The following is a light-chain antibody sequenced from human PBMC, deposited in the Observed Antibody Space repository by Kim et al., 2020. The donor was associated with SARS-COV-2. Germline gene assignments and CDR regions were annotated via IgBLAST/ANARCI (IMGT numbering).Light chain of an antibody. CDR3: QAWDSSTYV. CDR1: KLGDKY. Sequence: SVSPGQTASITCSGDKLGDKYACWYQQKPGQCPVLVIYEDSKRPSGIPERFSGSNSGNTATLTISGTQAMDEADYYCQAWDSSTYVFGTGTKVTVL. J-gene: IGLJ1*01. CDR2: EDS. V-gene: IGLV3-1*01.